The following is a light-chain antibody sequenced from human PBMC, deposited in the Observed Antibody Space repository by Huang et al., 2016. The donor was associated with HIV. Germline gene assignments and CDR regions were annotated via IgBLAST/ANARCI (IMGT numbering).Light chain of an antibody. Sequence: EIVMTQSPATLSVSPGERAALSCRASQSVSSNLAWYQQKPGQAPRLLMYGASPRATGIPARFSGSGSGTEFTLTITSLQSEEFAIYYCQQYHNWPPWTFGQGTKVEIK. CDR2: GAS. CDR3: QQYHNWPPWT. CDR1: QSVSSN. J-gene: IGKJ1*01. V-gene: IGKV3-15*01.